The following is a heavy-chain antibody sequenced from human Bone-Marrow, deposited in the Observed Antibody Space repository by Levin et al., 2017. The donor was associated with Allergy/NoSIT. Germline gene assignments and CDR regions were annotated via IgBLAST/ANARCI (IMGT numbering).Heavy chain of an antibody. J-gene: IGHJ3*02. CDR3: ARIYDSTGYYSGVGAFDI. Sequence: AGGSLRLSCAASVFTFDAYWMTWVRQAPGKGLDWVAKIKYDGSEMKYVDSVKGRFTIARDNAKNLLFLQMNSLRADDTGVYYCARIYDSTGYYSGVGAFDIWGQGTMITVSS. D-gene: IGHD3-22*01. CDR2: IKYDGSEM. V-gene: IGHV3-7*01. CDR1: VFTFDAYW.